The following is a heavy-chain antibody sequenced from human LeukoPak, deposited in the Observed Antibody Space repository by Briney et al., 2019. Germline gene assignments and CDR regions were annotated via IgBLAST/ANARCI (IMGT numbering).Heavy chain of an antibody. CDR2: IYYSGST. Sequence: SETLSPICNVPGDSINNYYWSWVRQPPGKGPEWIGYIYYSGSTNYNPTLKSRVTISKDPSKKQVALKLTSVTAADTAVYYCARGSNWLDPWGQGTLVTVSS. J-gene: IGHJ5*02. V-gene: IGHV4-59*01. CDR1: GDSINNYY. CDR3: ARGSNWLDP. D-gene: IGHD6-6*01.